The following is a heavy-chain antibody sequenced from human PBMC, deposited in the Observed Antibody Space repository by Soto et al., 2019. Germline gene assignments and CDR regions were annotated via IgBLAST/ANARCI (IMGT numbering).Heavy chain of an antibody. J-gene: IGHJ3*02. CDR3: ATLTTYYYDSSGHGMAFDI. CDR2: IIPIFGTA. D-gene: IGHD3-22*01. CDR1: GGTFSSYA. Sequence: ASVKVSCKASGGTFSSYAISWVRQAPGQGLEWMGGIIPIFGTANYAQKFQGRVTITADESTSTAYMELSSLRSEDTAVYYCATLTTYYYDSSGHGMAFDIWGQGTMVTVSS. V-gene: IGHV1-69*13.